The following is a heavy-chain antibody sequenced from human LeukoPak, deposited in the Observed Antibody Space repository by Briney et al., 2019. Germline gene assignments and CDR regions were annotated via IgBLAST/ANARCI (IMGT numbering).Heavy chain of an antibody. J-gene: IGHJ6*02. CDR2: ISGSGGST. CDR3: ARDIPEYYYDSSGYYYRGDGMDV. V-gene: IGHV3-23*01. CDR1: GFTFSDYY. D-gene: IGHD3-22*01. Sequence: GGSLRLSCAASGFTFSDYYLSWIRQAPGKGLEWVSAISGSGGSTYYADSVKGRFTISRDNSKNTLYLQMNSLRAEDTAVYYCARDIPEYYYDSSGYYYRGDGMDVWGQGTTVTVSS.